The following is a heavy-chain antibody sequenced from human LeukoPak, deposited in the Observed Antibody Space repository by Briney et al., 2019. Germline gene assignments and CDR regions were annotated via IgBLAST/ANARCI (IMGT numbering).Heavy chain of an antibody. CDR3: ARDLVVRGVTKIDP. D-gene: IGHD3-10*01. J-gene: IGHJ5*02. CDR1: GGSVSSGSYY. V-gene: IGHV4-61*01. Sequence: SEALSLTCTVSGGSVSSGSYYWSWIRQPPGKGLEWIGYIYYSGSTNYNPSLKSRVTISVDTSKNQFSLKLSSVTAADTAVYYCARDLVVRGVTKIDPWGQGTLVTVSS. CDR2: IYYSGST.